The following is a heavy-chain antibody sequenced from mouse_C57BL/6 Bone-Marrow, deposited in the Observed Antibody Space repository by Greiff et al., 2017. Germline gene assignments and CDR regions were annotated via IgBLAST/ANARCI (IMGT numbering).Heavy chain of an antibody. D-gene: IGHD2-5*01. CDR2: IDPSDSYS. V-gene: IGHV1-59*01. Sequence: QVQLQQPGAELVRPGTSVKLSCKASGYTFTSYWMHWVKQRPGQGLEWIGMIDPSDSYSNYNQKFKGKATLTVDTSSSTAYMQLGILTSDDAAVYYCARENGYYSNYGDYWGQGTTLTVSS. J-gene: IGHJ2*01. CDR3: ARENGYYSNYGDY. CDR1: GYTFTSYW.